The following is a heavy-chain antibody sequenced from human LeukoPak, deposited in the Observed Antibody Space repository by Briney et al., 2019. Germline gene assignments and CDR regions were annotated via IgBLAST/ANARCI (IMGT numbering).Heavy chain of an antibody. Sequence: GESLRLSCAASGFTFSNYWMTWVRQAPGKGLEWVANINEDGSGKHHADSVKGRFTISRDNAKNSLYLQMNSLRAEDTAVYSCARHVDWSFDYWGQGTLVTVSS. D-gene: IGHD2-21*01. V-gene: IGHV3-7*01. CDR1: GFTFSNYW. CDR2: INEDGSGK. CDR3: ARHVDWSFDY. J-gene: IGHJ4*02.